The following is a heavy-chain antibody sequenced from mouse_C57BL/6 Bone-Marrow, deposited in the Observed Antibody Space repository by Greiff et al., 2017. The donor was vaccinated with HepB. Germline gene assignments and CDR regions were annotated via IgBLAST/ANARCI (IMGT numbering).Heavy chain of an antibody. J-gene: IGHJ2*01. CDR2: IYPGDGDT. CDR3: ANYDNYSY. V-gene: IGHV1-82*01. Sequence: AQLQQSGPELVKPGASVKISCKASGYAFSSSWMNWVKQRPGKGIEWIGRIYPGDGDTNYNGKFKGKATLTADKSSSTAYMQLSSLTSEDSAVYFCANYDNYSYWGQGTTLTVSS. D-gene: IGHD2-1*01. CDR1: GYAFSSSW.